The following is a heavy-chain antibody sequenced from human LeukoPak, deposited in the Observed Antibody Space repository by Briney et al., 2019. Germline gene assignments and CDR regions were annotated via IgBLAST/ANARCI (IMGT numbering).Heavy chain of an antibody. CDR1: GGSISSSLYF. CDR2: IYFSGST. V-gene: IGHV4-39*01. J-gene: IGHJ2*01. CDR3: GRWGSAATSMTGDWYFDL. D-gene: IGHD2-15*01. Sequence: SETLSLTCTVSGGSISSSLYFWGWIRQPPGKGLEWIGNIYFSGSTYYNPALKSRVTISIDTSKNQFSLMLPSVTAADTAVYYRGRWGSAATSMTGDWYFDLWGHGTLVTVSS.